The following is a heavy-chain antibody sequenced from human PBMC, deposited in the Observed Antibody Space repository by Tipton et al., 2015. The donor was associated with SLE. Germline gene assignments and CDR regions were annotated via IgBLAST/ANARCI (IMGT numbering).Heavy chain of an antibody. CDR3: ARDISGYSSSWFYYYSAMDL. Sequence: TLSLTCAVYGGSFSGYSWSWIRQPPGKGLEWIGEINHSGSTNYNPSLKSRVTISLDTSKNQFSLKLTSVTTADTAVYHCARDISGYSSSWFYYYSAMDLWGQGTPVTVSS. D-gene: IGHD6-13*01. V-gene: IGHV4-34*01. J-gene: IGHJ6*02. CDR1: GGSFSGYS. CDR2: INHSGST.